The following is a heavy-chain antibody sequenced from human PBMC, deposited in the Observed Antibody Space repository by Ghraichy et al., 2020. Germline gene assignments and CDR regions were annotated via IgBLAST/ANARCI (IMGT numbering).Heavy chain of an antibody. J-gene: IGHJ4*02. CDR2: IYPSGSS. V-gene: IGHV4-30-2*01. CDR3: ARFMVRGVQRDF. CDR1: GDSITSDAYS. D-gene: IGHD3-10*01. Sequence: SETLSLTCTVSGDSITSDAYSWGWIRQPPGKGPEWIGYIYPSGSSYYSPSLKSRVTISADWSRNQFSLKLTSVTAADTAVYFCARFMVRGVQRDFWGQGTLVTVSS.